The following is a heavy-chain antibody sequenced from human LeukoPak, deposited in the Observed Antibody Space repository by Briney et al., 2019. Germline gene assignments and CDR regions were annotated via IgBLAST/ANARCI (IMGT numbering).Heavy chain of an antibody. V-gene: IGHV3-30-3*01. CDR1: GFTFSSYA. CDR2: ISYDGSNK. Sequence: PGGSLRLSCAASGFTFSSYAMHWVRQAPGKGLEWVAVISYDGSNKYYADSVKGRFTISRDNSKNTLYLQMNSLRAEDTAVYYCARDLIKYSSSPDAFDIWGQGTMVTVSS. CDR3: ARDLIKYSSSPDAFDI. D-gene: IGHD6-6*01. J-gene: IGHJ3*02.